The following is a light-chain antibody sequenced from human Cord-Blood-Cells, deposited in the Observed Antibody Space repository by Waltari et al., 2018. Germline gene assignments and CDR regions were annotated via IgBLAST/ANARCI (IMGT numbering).Light chain of an antibody. J-gene: IGLJ2*01. V-gene: IGLV1-47*01. Sequence: QSVLTQPPSASGTPGQRVTISCSGSSSNIGSNYVYWYQQLPGTAPKLLIYRNNQRTAGVTYRFSGSKSGTSASRAISGLRSEDEADYYCASWDDSLSGYVVFGGGTKLTVL. CDR3: ASWDDSLSGYVV. CDR2: RNN. CDR1: SSNIGSNY.